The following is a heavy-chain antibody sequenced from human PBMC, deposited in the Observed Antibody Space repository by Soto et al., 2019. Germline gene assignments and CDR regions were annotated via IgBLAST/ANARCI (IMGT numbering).Heavy chain of an antibody. V-gene: IGHV3-23*01. CDR2: ISGSGGST. CDR3: AKDRAPYCTNGVCYLFDY. Sequence: GGSLRLSCAASGFTFSSYAMSWVRQAPGKGLEWVSAISGSGGSTYYAGSVKGRFTISRDNSKNPLYLQMNSLRAEATALYDGAKDRAPYCTNGVCYLFDYWGQGTLVTVAS. D-gene: IGHD2-8*01. J-gene: IGHJ4*02. CDR1: GFTFSSYA.